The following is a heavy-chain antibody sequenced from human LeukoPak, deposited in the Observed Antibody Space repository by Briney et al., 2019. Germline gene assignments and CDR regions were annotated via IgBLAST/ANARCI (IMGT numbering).Heavy chain of an antibody. Sequence: SSVKVSCKASGGTFSSYAISWVRRAPGQGLGWMGRIIPIFGTANYAQKFQGRVTITTDESTSTAYMELSSLRSEDTAVYYCARHPSVPSIEIAARPHWYFDLWGRGTLVTVSS. J-gene: IGHJ2*01. CDR2: IIPIFGTA. V-gene: IGHV1-69*05. CDR3: ARHPSVPSIEIAARPHWYFDL. CDR1: GGTFSSYA. D-gene: IGHD6-6*01.